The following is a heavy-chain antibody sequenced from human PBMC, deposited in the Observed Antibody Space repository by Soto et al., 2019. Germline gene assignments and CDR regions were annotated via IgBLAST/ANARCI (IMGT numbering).Heavy chain of an antibody. CDR2: ISYDGSNE. CDR3: TRETMTIRLYFDY. V-gene: IGHV3-30-3*01. J-gene: IGHJ4*02. Sequence: QVQLVESGGGVVQPGRSLRLSCAASGFTFSSYAMHWVRQAPGKGLEWVAVISYDGSNENYADSVKGRFTISRDKSKNTLYLQVNSLRAEDTAMYYCTRETMTIRLYFDYWGQGALVTVSS. CDR1: GFTFSSYA. D-gene: IGHD3-3*01.